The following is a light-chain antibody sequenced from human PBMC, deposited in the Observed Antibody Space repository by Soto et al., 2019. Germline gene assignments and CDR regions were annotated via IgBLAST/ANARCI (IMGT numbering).Light chain of an antibody. CDR2: GAS. Sequence: TVLTQSPDTLSLSPGERATLSFWAIQIVGTRLAWYQQRPGQHPRLLISGASSRATGIPDRFSGSGSGTDFTLTISRLEPEDFAVYYCQQYGSSPQTFGQGTKVDIK. CDR3: QQYGSSPQT. V-gene: IGKV3-20*01. CDR1: QIVGTR. J-gene: IGKJ1*01.